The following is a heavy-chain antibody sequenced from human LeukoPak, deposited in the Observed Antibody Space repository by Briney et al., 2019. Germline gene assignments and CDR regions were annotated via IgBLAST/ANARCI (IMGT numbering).Heavy chain of an antibody. V-gene: IGHV3-7*01. CDR3: ARVSAERKKDIVVGPGAIRSYGGTPEFDY. CDR1: GFTFSSYW. CDR2: IKRDGSEK. D-gene: IGHD2-2*01. Sequence: PGGFLRLSSAAAGFTFSSYWMSWVRQAPGKGLEWVAIIKRDGSEKYYVDSVKGRFTTSGDNAKNSLYLQMNSLRAEDTAVYYCARVSAERKKDIVVGPGAIRSYGGTPEFDYWGQGTLVTVSS. J-gene: IGHJ4*02.